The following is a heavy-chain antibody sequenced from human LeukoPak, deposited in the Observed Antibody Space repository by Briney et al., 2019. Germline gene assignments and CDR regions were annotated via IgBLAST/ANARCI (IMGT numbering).Heavy chain of an antibody. Sequence: SETLSLTCAVYGGPFRGFFWSWIRQAPGKGLEWIGEISHSGSSNYNPSLKSRVTISADTSRNQFSLKLTSVTAADTAVYYCARMNDYSSSFDPWGQGTLVTVSS. V-gene: IGHV4-34*01. J-gene: IGHJ5*02. CDR1: GGPFRGFF. CDR3: ARMNDYSSSFDP. D-gene: IGHD6-6*01. CDR2: ISHSGSS.